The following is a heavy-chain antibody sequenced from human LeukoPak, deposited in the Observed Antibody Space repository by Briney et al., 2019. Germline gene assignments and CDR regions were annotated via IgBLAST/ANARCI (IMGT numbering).Heavy chain of an antibody. CDR3: ARDNIWAFDM. Sequence: GGSLRLSCAASGFTFSSYAMHWVRQAPGKGLEWVSHIRSDGTITYADSVKGRFTISRDDAKTSVYLQMNSLRDEDTAIYYCARDNIWAFDMWGQGTVVTVSS. CDR1: GFTFSSYA. D-gene: IGHD2/OR15-2a*01. CDR2: IRSDGTI. V-gene: IGHV3-69-1*01. J-gene: IGHJ3*02.